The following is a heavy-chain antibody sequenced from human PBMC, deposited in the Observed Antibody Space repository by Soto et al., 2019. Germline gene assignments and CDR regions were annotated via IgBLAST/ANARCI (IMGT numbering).Heavy chain of an antibody. CDR1: GFTVSSNY. CDR2: IYSGGTT. CDR3: ARVKHLWFFDY. V-gene: IGHV3-53*01. J-gene: IGHJ4*02. Sequence: PGGSLRLSCAASGFTVSSNYMNWVRQAPGKGLEWVSVIYSGGTTYFPDSVKGRFTISRDDSKNTLYLQMNSLRAEDTAVYYCARVKHLWFFDYWGQGAQVTVSS. D-gene: IGHD3-10*01.